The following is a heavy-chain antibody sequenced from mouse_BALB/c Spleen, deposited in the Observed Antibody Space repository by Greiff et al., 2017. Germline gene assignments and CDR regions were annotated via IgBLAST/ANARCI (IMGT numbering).Heavy chain of an antibody. Sequence: EVKLVESGGGLVKPGGSLKLSCAASGFTFSDYYMYWVRQTPEKRLEWVATISDGGSYTYYPDSVKGRFTISRDNAKNNLYLQMSSLKSEDTAMYYCAREGYDGSSYDFDVWGAGTTVTVSS. V-gene: IGHV5-4*02. J-gene: IGHJ1*01. D-gene: IGHD1-1*01. CDR3: AREGYDGSSYDFDV. CDR1: GFTFSDYY. CDR2: ISDGGSYT.